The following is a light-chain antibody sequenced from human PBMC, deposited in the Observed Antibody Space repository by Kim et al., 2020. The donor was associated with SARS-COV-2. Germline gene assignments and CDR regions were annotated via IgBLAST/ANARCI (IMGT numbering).Light chain of an antibody. CDR1: QSVLSSSNNRNY. J-gene: IGKJ4*01. V-gene: IGKV4-1*01. Sequence: DIVMTQSPDSLAVSLGERATINCKSSQSVLSSSNNRNYLAWYQQKAGQPPKLLIYWASARESGVPDRFSGSGSGTDFTLTISSLQAEDVAVYYCQQYYGAPLTFGGGTKVDIK. CDR2: WAS. CDR3: QQYYGAPLT.